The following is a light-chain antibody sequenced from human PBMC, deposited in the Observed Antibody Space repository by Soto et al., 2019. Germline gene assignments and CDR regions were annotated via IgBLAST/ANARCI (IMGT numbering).Light chain of an antibody. CDR3: GTWDSSLSALYV. CDR2: NN. CDR1: SSNIGSSY. Sequence: QSVLTQPPSTSGTPGQRVTISCSGSSSNIGSSYVFWFQHLPGTAPKLLMYNNKRPSGIPDRFSGSKSGTSATLGITGLQTGDEADYYCGTWDSSLSALYVFGTGTKVTVL. V-gene: IGLV1-51*01. J-gene: IGLJ1*01.